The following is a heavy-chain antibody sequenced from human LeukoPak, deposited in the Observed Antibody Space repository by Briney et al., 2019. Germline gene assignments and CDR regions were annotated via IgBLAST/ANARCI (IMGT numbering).Heavy chain of an antibody. CDR1: GFTVSSNY. D-gene: IGHD3-10*01. Sequence: GGSLRLSCAASGFTVSSNYMSWVRQAPGKGLEWLSVIYSGGSTYYADSVKGRFTISRDNSKNTLYLQMNSLRAGDTAVYYCARVGPTMVRGIIDYWGQGTLVTVSS. CDR2: IYSGGST. V-gene: IGHV3-66*02. J-gene: IGHJ4*02. CDR3: ARVGPTMVRGIIDY.